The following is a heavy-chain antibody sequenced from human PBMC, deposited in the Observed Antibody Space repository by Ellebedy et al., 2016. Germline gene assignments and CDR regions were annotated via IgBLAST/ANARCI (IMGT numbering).Heavy chain of an antibody. D-gene: IGHD4-17*01. J-gene: IGHJ4*02. Sequence: SETLSLTXTVSGGSISSYYWSWIRQPPGKGLEWIGEINHSGSTNYNPSLKSRVTISVDTSKNQFSLKLSSVTAADTAVYYCARDTDYGDYPGYWGQGTLVTVSS. CDR1: GGSISSYY. CDR3: ARDTDYGDYPGY. V-gene: IGHV4-34*01. CDR2: INHSGST.